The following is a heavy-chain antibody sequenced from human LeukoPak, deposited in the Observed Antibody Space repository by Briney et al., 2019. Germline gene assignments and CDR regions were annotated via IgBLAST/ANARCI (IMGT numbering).Heavy chain of an antibody. J-gene: IGHJ4*02. V-gene: IGHV3-74*01. CDR3: ARIPNDYGDYEAY. CDR1: GFTFSSYW. D-gene: IGHD4-17*01. Sequence: GGSLRLSCAASGFTFSSYWMHWVRKAPGKGLVWVSRINSDGSSTSYADSVKGRFTISRDNAKNTLYLQMNSLRAEDTAVYYCARIPNDYGDYEAYWGQGTLVTVSS. CDR2: INSDGSST.